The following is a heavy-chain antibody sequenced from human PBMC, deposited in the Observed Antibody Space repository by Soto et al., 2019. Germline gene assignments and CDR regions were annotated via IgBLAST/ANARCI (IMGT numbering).Heavy chain of an antibody. D-gene: IGHD4-17*01. J-gene: IGHJ5*02. V-gene: IGHV4-4*07. CDR2: VYDTGTS. CDR1: GGSMSKFY. CDR3: VRDGSKTLRDCFDP. Sequence: QVQVQESGPGLVKPSETLSLTCSVSGGSMSKFYWCWIRKSAGKGLEWMGRVYDTGTSDYNPSLRSRIVMSVDISKKTFSLRLRSVTAAATGVYYCVRDGSKTLRDCFDPWGQGILVSVSS.